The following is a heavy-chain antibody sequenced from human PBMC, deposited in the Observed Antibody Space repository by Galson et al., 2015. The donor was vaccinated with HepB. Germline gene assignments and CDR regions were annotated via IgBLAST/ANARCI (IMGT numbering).Heavy chain of an antibody. V-gene: IGHV3-30*18. CDR2: ISNDGSNK. CDR1: GFTFSSYA. Sequence: SLRLSCAASGFTFSSYAMHWVRQAPGKGLDWVAYISNDGSNKYYVDSVKGRFTISRDNSENTLYLQMNSLRAEDTAVYYCAKEGYYDFIWVRYRHTRPFVFWGQGTLVTVSS. CDR3: AKEGYYDFIWVRYRHTRPFVF. J-gene: IGHJ4*02. D-gene: IGHD3-16*02.